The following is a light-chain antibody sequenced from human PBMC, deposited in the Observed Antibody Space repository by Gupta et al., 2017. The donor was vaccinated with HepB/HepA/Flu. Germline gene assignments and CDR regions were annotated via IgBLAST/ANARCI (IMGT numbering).Light chain of an antibody. CDR2: GAS. V-gene: IGKV3-20*01. Sequence: EIVLTQSPGTLFLSPGESATLSCRASQNLNSKSLAWYQQKVGQAPRLLIYGASTRATGIPDRFSGSGSGTDFTLSVSRVDPEDFAVYYCHRYVNSVRTFGQGTKLEAK. CDR3: HRYVNSVRT. CDR1: QNLNSKS. J-gene: IGKJ1*01.